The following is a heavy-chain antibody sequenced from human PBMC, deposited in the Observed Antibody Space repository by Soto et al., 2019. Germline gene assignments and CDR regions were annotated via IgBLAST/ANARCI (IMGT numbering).Heavy chain of an antibody. CDR3: ARVEVVRGVISDYYYGMDV. CDR2: INHSGST. J-gene: IGHJ6*02. D-gene: IGHD3-10*01. V-gene: IGHV4-34*01. Sequence: SETLSLTCAVYGGSFSGYYWSWIRQPPGKGLEWIGEINHSGSTNYNPSLKSRVTISVDTSKNQFSLKLSSVTAADTAVYYCARVEVVRGVISDYYYGMDVWGQGTTVTVS. CDR1: GGSFSGYY.